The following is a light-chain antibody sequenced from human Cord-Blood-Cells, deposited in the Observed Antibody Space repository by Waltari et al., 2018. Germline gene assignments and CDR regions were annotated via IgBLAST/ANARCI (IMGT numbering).Light chain of an antibody. CDR2: DAS. J-gene: IGKJ4*01. CDR3: QQRSNWPLT. CDR1: QSVSSY. V-gene: IGKV3-11*01. Sequence: ELVLTQSPAPLPLSPGERATLSCRASQSVSSYLAWYQQKPGQAPRLLIYDASNRATGIPARFSGSGSGTDFTLTISSLEPEDFAVYYCQQRSNWPLTFGRDQGGDQT.